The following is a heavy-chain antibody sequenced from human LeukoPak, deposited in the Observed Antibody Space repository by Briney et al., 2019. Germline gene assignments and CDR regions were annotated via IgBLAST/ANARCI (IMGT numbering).Heavy chain of an antibody. Sequence: ASVKVSCKASGYTFTGYFMHWVRQAPGQGLERMGWINPNSGGTNYAQKFQGRVTMTRDTSISTAYMDLSRLRSDDTAVYYCARDERYDSSGCPFDYWGQGTLVTVSS. CDR1: GYTFTGYF. J-gene: IGHJ4*02. D-gene: IGHD3-22*01. V-gene: IGHV1-2*02. CDR3: ARDERYDSSGCPFDY. CDR2: INPNSGGT.